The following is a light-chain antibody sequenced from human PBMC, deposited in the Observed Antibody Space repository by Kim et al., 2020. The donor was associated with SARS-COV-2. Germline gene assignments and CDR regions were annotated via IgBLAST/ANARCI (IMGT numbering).Light chain of an antibody. CDR3: SSYGGRNDLV. CDR2: EVN. J-gene: IGLJ2*01. V-gene: IGLV2-8*01. CDR1: SDDIGHYNY. Sequence: GQSLTISCTGTSDDIGHYNYVSWYQQHPGKAPKLIIYEVNRRPSGVPDRFSGYKSGNTASLTVSGLQVEDEAYYYCSSYGGRNDLVFGGGTQLTVL.